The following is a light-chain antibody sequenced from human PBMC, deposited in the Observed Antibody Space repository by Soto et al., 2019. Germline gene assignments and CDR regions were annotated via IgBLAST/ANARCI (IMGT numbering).Light chain of an antibody. CDR2: GAS. V-gene: IGKV3-20*01. CDR1: QSVSSSY. Sequence: EIVLTQSPGTLSLSPGERATLSCRASQSVSSSYLAWHQQKPGQAPRLLIYGASSRATGIPDRFSGSGSGTDFTLTISRLEPEDFAVYYCQQYGSSLLFTFGPGTKVDIK. J-gene: IGKJ3*01. CDR3: QQYGSSLLFT.